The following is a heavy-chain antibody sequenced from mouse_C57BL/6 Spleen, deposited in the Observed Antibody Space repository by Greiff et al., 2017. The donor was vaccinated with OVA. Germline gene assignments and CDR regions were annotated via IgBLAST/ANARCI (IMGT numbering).Heavy chain of an antibody. CDR1: GFTFSDYG. CDR3: ARGGFYYGDYYAMDY. CDR2: ISSGSSTI. V-gene: IGHV5-17*01. D-gene: IGHD1-1*01. Sequence: EVQLVESGGGLVKPGGSLKLSCAASGFTFSDYGMHWVRQAPEKGLEWVAYISSGSSTIYYADTVKGRFTISRDNAKNTLFLQMTSLRSEDTAMYYCARGGFYYGDYYAMDYWGQGTSVTVSS. J-gene: IGHJ4*01.